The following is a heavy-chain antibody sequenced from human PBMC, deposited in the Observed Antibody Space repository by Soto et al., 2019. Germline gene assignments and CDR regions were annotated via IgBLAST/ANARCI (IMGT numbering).Heavy chain of an antibody. V-gene: IGHV3-21*01. Sequence: GGSLRLSCAASGFPFSSYSMNWVRQAPGEGLEWVSSISSSSSYIYYADSVKGRFTISRDNAKSSLYLQMNSRRSEDTAVYYSARRQLGKDALDKWCQETMHTISS. J-gene: IGHJ3*02. CDR2: ISSSSSYI. CDR3: ARRQLGKDALDK. CDR1: GFPFSSYS. D-gene: IGHD6-6*01.